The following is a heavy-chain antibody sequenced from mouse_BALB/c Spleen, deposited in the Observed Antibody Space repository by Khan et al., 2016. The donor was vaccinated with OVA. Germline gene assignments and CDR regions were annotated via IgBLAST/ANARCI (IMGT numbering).Heavy chain of an antibody. CDR3: ARAGVYDVYYAWFAY. J-gene: IGHJ3*01. CDR2: INPITGYT. CDR1: GYTFTSYW. V-gene: IGHV1-7*01. D-gene: IGHD2-3*01. Sequence: QIQLVQSGAELAKPGASVKMSCKASGYTFTSYWMHWVKQRPGQGLEWIGYINPITGYTDYNQRFKDKATLTADKSSSTAYMQLSSLTSEDSAVYYCARAGVYDVYYAWFAYWGQGTLVTVSS.